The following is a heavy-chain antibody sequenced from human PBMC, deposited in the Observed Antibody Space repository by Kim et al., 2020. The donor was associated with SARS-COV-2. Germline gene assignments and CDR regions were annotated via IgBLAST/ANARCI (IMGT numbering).Heavy chain of an antibody. CDR1: GFTFDDYS. Sequence: GGSLRLSCAASGFTFDDYSMHWVRQAPGKGLEWVSGISWNSGSIGYADSVKGRFTISRDNAKNSLYLQMNSLRAEDTALYYCAKDGQRSVVTPRSWGQGTLVTVSS. V-gene: IGHV3-9*01. CDR3: AKDGQRSVVTPRS. D-gene: IGHD2-15*01. CDR2: ISWNSGSI. J-gene: IGHJ4*02.